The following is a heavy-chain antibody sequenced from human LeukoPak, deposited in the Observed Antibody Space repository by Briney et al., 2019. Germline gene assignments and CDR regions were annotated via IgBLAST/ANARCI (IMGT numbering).Heavy chain of an antibody. D-gene: IGHD1-1*01. CDR2: IQTSGKT. V-gene: IGHV4-4*07. J-gene: IGHJ3*02. Sequence: SETLSLTCSVSGGSITYYYWSWIRQPAGKGLEWIGRIQTSGKTNYNPSLKSRVTMSVDTSKNQFSLRLSSVTAADTAVYYCVRDVGTSDAFDIWGQGTMVIVSS. CDR1: GGSITYYY. CDR3: VRDVGTSDAFDI.